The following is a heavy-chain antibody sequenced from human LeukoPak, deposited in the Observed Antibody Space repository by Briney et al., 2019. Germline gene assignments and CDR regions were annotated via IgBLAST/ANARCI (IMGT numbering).Heavy chain of an antibody. D-gene: IGHD3-10*01. CDR2: ISSSGSTI. J-gene: IGHJ4*02. V-gene: IGHV3-48*03. CDR1: GFTFSSYE. CDR3: ARVRGVTLSYHYCDY. Sequence: GGSLRLSCAASGFTFSSYEMNWVRQAPGKGLEWVSYISSSGSTIYYADSVKGRFTISRDNAKNSLYLQMNSLRDEDTAVYYCARVRGVTLSYHYCDYWGQGTLVTVSS.